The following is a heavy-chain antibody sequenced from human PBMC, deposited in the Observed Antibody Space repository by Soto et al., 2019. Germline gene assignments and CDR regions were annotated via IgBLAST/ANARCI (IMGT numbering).Heavy chain of an antibody. CDR3: ARSARWLQSRYFDL. V-gene: IGHV3-13*01. CDR1: GFIFSIYD. Sequence: GGCLGLSYAASGFIFSIYDMYWVRQVAGKGLEWVSAIDVAGETYYPDYVQGRFTISKDTARNSFYLQMSSLRAGDTAVYYCARSARWLQSRYFDLWGRGTLVTVSS. D-gene: IGHD5-12*01. J-gene: IGHJ2*01. CDR2: IDVAGET.